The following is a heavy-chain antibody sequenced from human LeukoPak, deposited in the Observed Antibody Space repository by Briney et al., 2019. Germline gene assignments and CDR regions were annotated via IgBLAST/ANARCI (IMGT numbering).Heavy chain of an antibody. V-gene: IGHV4-59*12. CDR2: IYYSGST. CDR3: AREDSSGWYRSPYFDY. J-gene: IGHJ4*02. CDR1: GGSISSYY. D-gene: IGHD6-19*01. Sequence: SETLSLTCTVSGGSISSYYWSWIRQPPGKGLEWIGYIYYSGSTNYNPSLKSRVTISVDTSKNQFSLKLSSVTAADTAVYYCAREDSSGWYRSPYFDYWGQGTLVTVSS.